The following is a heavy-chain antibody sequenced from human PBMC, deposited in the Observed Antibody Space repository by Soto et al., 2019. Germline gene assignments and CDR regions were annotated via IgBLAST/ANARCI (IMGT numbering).Heavy chain of an antibody. Sequence: QVQLVQSGAEVKKPGASVKVSCKASGYTFTSYDINWVRQATGQGLEWMGWMDPNSGNTGYAQKFQGRVTRTTNTSLSTAHMEQSSMRPEDTAFYYCARSGRISRVYWGQGTLVTVSS. J-gene: IGHJ4*02. CDR1: GYTFTSYD. V-gene: IGHV1-8*01. CDR2: MDPNSGNT. CDR3: ARSGRISRVY. D-gene: IGHD3-10*01.